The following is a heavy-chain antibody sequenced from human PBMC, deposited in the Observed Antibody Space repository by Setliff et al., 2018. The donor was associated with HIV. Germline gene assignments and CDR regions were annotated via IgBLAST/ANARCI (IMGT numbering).Heavy chain of an antibody. Sequence: GASVKVSCKTSGYTFTNFGISWVRQAPGHGLEWMGWISPNFGHTNYAQNFDGRITLPVDTSTSRAYMELRSLRPDDTAVYFCARLGSGWSDSYYYAMDVWGQGTTVTVS. CDR1: GYTFTNFG. CDR3: ARLGSGWSDSYYYAMDV. J-gene: IGHJ6*02. CDR2: ISPNFGHT. D-gene: IGHD6-19*01. V-gene: IGHV1-18*01.